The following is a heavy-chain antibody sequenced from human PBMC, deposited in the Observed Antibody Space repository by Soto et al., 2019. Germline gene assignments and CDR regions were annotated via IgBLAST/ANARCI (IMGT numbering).Heavy chain of an antibody. CDR1: GGTFSTNT. V-gene: IGHV1-69*01. D-gene: IGHD3-22*01. Sequence: QVQLVQSEAEVKKPGSSVKVSCKASGGTFSTNTISWVRQAPGQGLEWMGGIMPIFGSANYAQKFQGRVTITADEYTRTVYMELSRLRSEDTAVYYCARQFDSDTSGYYYAYWGQGTLVTVSS. CDR3: ARQFDSDTSGYYYAY. J-gene: IGHJ4*02. CDR2: IMPIFGSA.